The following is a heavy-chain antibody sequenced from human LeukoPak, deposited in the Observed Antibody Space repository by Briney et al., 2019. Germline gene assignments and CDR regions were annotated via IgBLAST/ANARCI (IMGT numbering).Heavy chain of an antibody. D-gene: IGHD6-19*01. CDR1: GGTFSSYA. Sequence: SVKVSCKASGGTFSSYAISWVRQAPGQGLEWMGGIIPIFGTANYAQKFQGRVTIATDESTSTAYMELSSLRSEDTAVYYCASGSSGWYEAGDYWGQGTLVTVSS. CDR3: ASGSSGWYEAGDY. J-gene: IGHJ4*02. V-gene: IGHV1-69*05. CDR2: IIPIFGTA.